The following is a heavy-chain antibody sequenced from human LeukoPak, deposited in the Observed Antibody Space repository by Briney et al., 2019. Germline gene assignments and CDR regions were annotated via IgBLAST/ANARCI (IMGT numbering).Heavy chain of an antibody. V-gene: IGHV4-59*01. CDR1: GGSISSYY. D-gene: IGHD3-16*01. J-gene: IGHJ3*02. Sequence: TPSETLSLTCTVSGGSISSYYWSWIRQPPGKGLEWIGYIYYSGSTNYNPSLKSRVTISVDTSKNQFSLKLSSVTAADTAVYYCAWNYVGWAFDIWGQGTLVTVSS. CDR2: IYYSGST. CDR3: AWNYVGWAFDI.